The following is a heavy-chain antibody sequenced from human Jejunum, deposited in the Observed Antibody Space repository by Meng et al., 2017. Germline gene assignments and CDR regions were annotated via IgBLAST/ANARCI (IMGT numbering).Heavy chain of an antibody. J-gene: IGHJ6*02. CDR3: ARGRLRTTKKYYYPVDV. Sequence: SETLSLTCTVSGGSINGYYWTWIRQPAGKGLEWLGRIYTSGSTNYNPSLYRRVTMSVDTSKNQLSLKLTSVTAADTAVYYCARGRLRTTKKYYYPVDVWGQGTTVTVSS. V-gene: IGHV4-4*07. D-gene: IGHD5/OR15-5a*01. CDR1: GGSINGYY. CDR2: IYTSGST.